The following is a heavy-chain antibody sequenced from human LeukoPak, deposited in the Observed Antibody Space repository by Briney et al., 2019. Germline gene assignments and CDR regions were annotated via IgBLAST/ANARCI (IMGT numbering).Heavy chain of an antibody. D-gene: IGHD3-10*01. CDR1: GYTFTSYY. V-gene: IGHV1-46*01. CDR3: ARRYYGSGSYLYYYYYYMDV. CDR2: INPSGGST. J-gene: IGHJ6*03. Sequence: ASVKVSCKASGYTFTSYYMHWVRHATGQGLERMGIINPSGGSTSYAQKFQGRVTMTRDMSTSTVYMELSSLRSEDTAVYYCARRYYGSGSYLYYYYYYMDVWGKGTTVTVSS.